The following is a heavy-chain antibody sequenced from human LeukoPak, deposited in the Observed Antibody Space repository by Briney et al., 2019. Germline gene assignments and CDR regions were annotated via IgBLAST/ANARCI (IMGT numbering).Heavy chain of an antibody. CDR2: ITSSGAAT. Sequence: GGSLRLSCAASGFTFRSYAMGWVRQAPGKGLEWVSSITSSGAATYYADSVKARFTISRDNSDNTLYLQMNSLSAEDTAVYYCAKDRPNYYGSNGHYYKLNGDCWGQGTLVTVSS. CDR1: GFTFRSYA. CDR3: AKDRPNYYGSNGHYYKLNGDC. D-gene: IGHD3-22*01. V-gene: IGHV3-23*01. J-gene: IGHJ4*02.